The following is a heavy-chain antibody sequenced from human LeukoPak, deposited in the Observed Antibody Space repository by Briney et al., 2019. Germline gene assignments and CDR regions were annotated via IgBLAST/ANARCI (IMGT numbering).Heavy chain of an antibody. V-gene: IGHV1-46*04. CDR3: AREHSSVLN. D-gene: IGHD3-22*01. J-gene: IGHJ4*02. CDR1: GYTFTNYY. CDR2: INPSGGST. Sequence: EASVPDSGKASGYTFTNYYMHWVRQAPGQGLEWMGIINPSGGSTSYAHKLQGRVTMTRDTSTSTVYMELSSPRSEDTAVYYCAREHSSVLNWRLGILVTVSS.